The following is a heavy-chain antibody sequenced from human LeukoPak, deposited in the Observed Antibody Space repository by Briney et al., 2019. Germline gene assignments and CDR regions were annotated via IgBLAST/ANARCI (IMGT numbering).Heavy chain of an antibody. Sequence: GGSLRLSCAASGFTFSSYAMTWIRQAPGKGLEWVSSISSSSSYIYYADSVKGRFTISRDNAKNSLYLQMNSLRAEDTAVYYCARVMGRYCSSTSCYVDYWGQGTLVTVSS. CDR1: GFTFSSYA. CDR3: ARVMGRYCSSTSCYVDY. CDR2: ISSSSSYI. J-gene: IGHJ4*02. D-gene: IGHD2-2*01. V-gene: IGHV3-21*01.